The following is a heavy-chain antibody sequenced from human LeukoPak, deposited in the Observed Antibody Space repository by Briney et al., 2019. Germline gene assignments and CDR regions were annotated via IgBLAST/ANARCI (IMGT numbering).Heavy chain of an antibody. J-gene: IGHJ5*02. CDR2: IYYSGST. CDR1: GGSISSYY. D-gene: IGHD3-9*01. CDR3: ARDLRLGYDILTGYHNWFDP. V-gene: IGHV4-59*01. Sequence: SETLSLTCTVSGGSISSYYWSWIRQPPGKGLDWIGYIYYSGSTNYNPSLKSRVTISVDTSKNQISLKLSSVTAADTAVYYCARDLRLGYDILTGYHNWFDPWGQGTLVTVSS.